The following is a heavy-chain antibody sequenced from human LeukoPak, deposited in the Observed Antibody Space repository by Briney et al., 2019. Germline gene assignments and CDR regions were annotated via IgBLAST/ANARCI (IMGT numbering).Heavy chain of an antibody. Sequence: PSETLSLTCTVSRGSISSGDYYWSWIRQPPGKGLEWIGYIYYIGSTYYNPSLKSRLTISVDTSKNQFSLKLSSVTAADTAVYYCARSSGSSSRAFDYWGQGTLVTVSS. CDR3: ARSSGSSSRAFDY. CDR2: IYYIGST. J-gene: IGHJ4*02. D-gene: IGHD1-26*01. V-gene: IGHV4-30-4*01. CDR1: RGSISSGDYY.